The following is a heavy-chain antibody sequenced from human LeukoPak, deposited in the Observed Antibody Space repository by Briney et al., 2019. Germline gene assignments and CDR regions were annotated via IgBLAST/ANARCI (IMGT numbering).Heavy chain of an antibody. CDR2: ISSSSSTI. CDR3: ARDAYDILTGYYHYFDY. J-gene: IGHJ4*02. Sequence: GGSLRLSCAASGFTFSSYSMNWVRQAPGKGLEWVSYISSSSSTIYYADSVKGRFTISRDNAKNSLYLQMNSLRAEDTAVYYCARDAYDILTGYYHYFDYWGQGTLVTVSS. CDR1: GFTFSSYS. D-gene: IGHD3-9*01. V-gene: IGHV3-48*04.